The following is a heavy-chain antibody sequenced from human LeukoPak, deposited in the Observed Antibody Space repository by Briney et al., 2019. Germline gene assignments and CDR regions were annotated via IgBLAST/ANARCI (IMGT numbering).Heavy chain of an antibody. CDR3: AKDCDGGGSCYFDV. CDR1: GFTFSSYA. Sequence: GESLKISCAASGFTFSSYAMSWVRQAPGKGLEWVSAISGSGGSTYYADSVKGRFTISRDNSKNTLYLQMNSLRAEDTAVYYCAKDCDGGGSCYFDVWGKGTTVTVSS. D-gene: IGHD2-15*01. V-gene: IGHV3-23*01. J-gene: IGHJ6*03. CDR2: ISGSGGST.